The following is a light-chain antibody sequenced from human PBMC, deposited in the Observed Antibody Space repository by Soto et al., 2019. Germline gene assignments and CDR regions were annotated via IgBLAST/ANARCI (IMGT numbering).Light chain of an antibody. Sequence: QSVLTQSPSASASLGASVKLTCTLSSGHSSYAIAWHQQQPEKGPRYLMKLNSDGSHSKGDGVPDRVSGSGSGAERYLTISRLQSEDEADYCCQTWGTGIAVFGGGTQLTVL. CDR1: SGHSSYA. J-gene: IGLJ7*01. V-gene: IGLV4-69*01. CDR3: QTWGTGIAV. CDR2: LNSDGSH.